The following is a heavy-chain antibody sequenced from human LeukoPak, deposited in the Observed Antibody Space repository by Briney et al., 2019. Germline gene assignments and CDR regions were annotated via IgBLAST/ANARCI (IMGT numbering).Heavy chain of an antibody. J-gene: IGHJ5*02. D-gene: IGHD2-15*01. Sequence: GASVKVSCKASGGTFSSYAISWVRQAPGQGLEWMGRIIPILGIANYAQKFQGRVTITADKSTSTAYMELSSLRSEDTAVYYCARGLPNGAATGSWGQGTLVTVSS. CDR1: GGTFSSYA. V-gene: IGHV1-69*04. CDR3: ARGLPNGAATGS. CDR2: IIPILGIA.